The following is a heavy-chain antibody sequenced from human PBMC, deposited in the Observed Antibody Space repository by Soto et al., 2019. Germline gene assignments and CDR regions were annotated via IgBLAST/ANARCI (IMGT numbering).Heavy chain of an antibody. J-gene: IGHJ6*02. CDR3: AKSAVARQYYYYGMDV. D-gene: IGHD5-12*01. Sequence: PGGSLRLSCAASGFTFSSYAMSWVRQAPGKGLEWVSAISGSGGSTYYADSVKGRFTISRDNSKNTLYLQMNSLRAEDTAVYYCAKSAVARQYYYYGMDVWGQGTTVTVPS. CDR2: ISGSGGST. CDR1: GFTFSSYA. V-gene: IGHV3-23*01.